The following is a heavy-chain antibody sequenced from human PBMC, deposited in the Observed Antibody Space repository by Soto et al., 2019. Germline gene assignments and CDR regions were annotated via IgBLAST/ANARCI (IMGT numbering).Heavy chain of an antibody. Sequence: QLQLQASGPGLVKPSETLSLTCTVSGGSISSSSYYWGWIRQPPGKGLAWIGSIYYSGSTYYNPSLKSRVTISVDTFKNQFSLKLSSVTAADTAVYYCARRVGGGYCSGGSCYTDYWGQGTLVTVSS. J-gene: IGHJ4*02. D-gene: IGHD2-15*01. CDR1: GGSISSSSYY. CDR3: ARRVGGGYCSGGSCYTDY. CDR2: IYYSGST. V-gene: IGHV4-39*01.